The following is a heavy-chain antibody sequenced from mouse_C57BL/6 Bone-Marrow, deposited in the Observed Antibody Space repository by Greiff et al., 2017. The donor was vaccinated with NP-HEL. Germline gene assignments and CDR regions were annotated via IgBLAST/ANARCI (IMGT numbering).Heavy chain of an antibody. J-gene: IGHJ3*01. CDR1: GHTFTSYW. D-gene: IGHD1-1*01. CDR2: IDPSDSYT. V-gene: IGHV1-59*01. CDR3: ARHGSSYV. Sequence: QVQLQQPGAELVRPGTSVKLSCKASGHTFTSYWMHRVKQRPGQGLEWIGVIDPSDSYTNYNQKFKGKATLTVDKSSSTAYMQLSSLTSEDSAVYYCARHGSSYVWGQGTLVTVSA.